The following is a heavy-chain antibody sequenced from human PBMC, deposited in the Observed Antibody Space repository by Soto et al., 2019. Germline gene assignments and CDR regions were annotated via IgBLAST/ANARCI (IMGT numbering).Heavy chain of an antibody. CDR3: ARDGLSERYYDSSGYYYYYYGMDV. D-gene: IGHD3-22*01. V-gene: IGHV3-7*03. J-gene: IGHJ6*04. CDR1: GFTFSSYW. Sequence: LRLSCAASGFTFSSYWMNWVRQAPGKGLEWVANIKQEGSEKYYVDSVKGRFTISRDNAKNSLYLQMNSLRAEDTAVYYCARDGLSERYYDSSGYYYYYYGMDVWGEGTTVTVSS. CDR2: IKQEGSEK.